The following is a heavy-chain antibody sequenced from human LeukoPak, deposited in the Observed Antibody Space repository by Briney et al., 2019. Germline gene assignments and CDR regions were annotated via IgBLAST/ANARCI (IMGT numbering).Heavy chain of an antibody. D-gene: IGHD3-10*01. CDR1: GFTFSSYA. J-gene: IGHJ4*02. V-gene: IGHV3-23*01. CDR3: AKDRRPYYGSGSYPYYSDY. Sequence: GGSLRLSCAASGFTFSSYAMSWVRQAPGKGLEWVSAISGSGGSTYYADSVKGRFTISRDNSKNTLYPQMNSLRAEDTAVYYCAKDRRPYYGSGSYPYYSDYWGQGTLVTVSS. CDR2: ISGSGGST.